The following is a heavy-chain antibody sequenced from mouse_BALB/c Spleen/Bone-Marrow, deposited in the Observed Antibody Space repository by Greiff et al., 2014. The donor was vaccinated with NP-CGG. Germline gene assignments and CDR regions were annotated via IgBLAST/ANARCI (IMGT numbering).Heavy chain of an antibody. CDR2: IDASNSET. CDR3: ARNHFAMDY. J-gene: IGHJ4*01. V-gene: IGHV1S126*01. CDR1: GFTFTSYW. Sequence: VKLQESGPELVRPGASVKISCKASGFTFTSYWMHWVRQTPGKGLEWIGMIDASNSETWLNQKFMDKATLNVNKSSNTAYIQLSSLTSEDSAVYYWARNHFAMDYWGQGTSVTVSS.